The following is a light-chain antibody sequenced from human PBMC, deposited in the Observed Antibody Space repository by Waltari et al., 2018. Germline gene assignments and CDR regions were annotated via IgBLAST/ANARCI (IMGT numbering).Light chain of an antibody. CDR2: GNS. V-gene: IGLV1-40*01. CDR3: QSYDSSLSGV. Sequence: QSVLTQPPSVSAAPGQRVTIPCTGSSSNIGAGYDVHWYQQLPGTAPKLLIYGNSNRPSGVPDRFSGSKSGTSASLAITGLQAEDEADYYCQSYDSSLSGVFGGGTKLTVL. J-gene: IGLJ2*01. CDR1: SSNIGAGYD.